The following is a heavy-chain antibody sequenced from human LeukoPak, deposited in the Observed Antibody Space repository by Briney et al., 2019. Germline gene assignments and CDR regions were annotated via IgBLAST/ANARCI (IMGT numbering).Heavy chain of an antibody. CDR3: ARDSVFPFFDF. CDR1: GYTFTGYY. CDR2: VNPNSGVT. V-gene: IGHV1-2*02. Sequence: ASVTVSCKASGYTFTGYYMHWVRQAPGQGLEWMGSVNPNSGVTDYAQKFQGRITMTRDTSIITPYIELNRLTSDDTSVYYFARDSVFPFFDFWGHGALVTVSS. J-gene: IGHJ4*01.